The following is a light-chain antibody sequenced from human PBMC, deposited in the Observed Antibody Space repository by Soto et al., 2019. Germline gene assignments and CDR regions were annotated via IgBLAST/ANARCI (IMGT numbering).Light chain of an antibody. CDR3: SSYITSDIVV. CDR2: DVF. J-gene: IGLJ2*01. V-gene: IGLV2-14*01. CDR1: TSDVPGSNP. Sequence: QSVLTQPASLSASRGQSITISFTGTTSDVPGSNPVSWYQQHPGKAPILIVFDVFKRPSGISDRFSGSKSDNTASLTISGLQAEDEADYYCSSYITSDIVVFGGGTKLTVL.